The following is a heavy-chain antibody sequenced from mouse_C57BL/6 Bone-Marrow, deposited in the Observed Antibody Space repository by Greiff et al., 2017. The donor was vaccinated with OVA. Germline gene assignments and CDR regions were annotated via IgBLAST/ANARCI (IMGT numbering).Heavy chain of an antibody. D-gene: IGHD2-3*01. J-gene: IGHJ4*01. V-gene: IGHV1-59*01. CDR3: ASYDPDY. CDR1: GYTFTSYW. Sequence: QVQLQQPGAELERPGTSVKLSCKASGYTFTSYWMHWVKQRPGQGLEWIGVIDPSDSYTNYNQKFKGKATLTVDTSSSTAYMQLSSLTSEDSAVYYCASYDPDYWGQGTSVTVSS. CDR2: IDPSDSYT.